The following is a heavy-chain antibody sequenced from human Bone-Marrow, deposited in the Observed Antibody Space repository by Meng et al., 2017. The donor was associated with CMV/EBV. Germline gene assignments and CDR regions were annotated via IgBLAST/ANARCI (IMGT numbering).Heavy chain of an antibody. V-gene: IGHV3-30*02. Sequence: GGSLRLSCAASGFTFSSYGMHWVRQAPGKGLEWVAFIRYDGSNKYYADSVKGRFTISRDNSKNTLYLQMNSLRAEDTAVYYCARDRYFGFNWNNVEFDYWGQGTLVTVSS. D-gene: IGHD1/OR15-1a*01. CDR1: GFTFSSYG. CDR3: ARDRYFGFNWNNVEFDY. CDR2: IRYDGSNK. J-gene: IGHJ4*02.